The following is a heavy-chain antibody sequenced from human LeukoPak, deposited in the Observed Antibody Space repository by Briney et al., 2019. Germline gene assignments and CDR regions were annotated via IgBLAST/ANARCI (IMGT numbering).Heavy chain of an antibody. D-gene: IGHD2-15*01. V-gene: IGHV4-39*01. J-gene: IGHJ5*02. CDR1: GGSISSSSYY. CDR3: ARNFRVVRNWFDP. Sequence: SETLSLTCTVSGGSISSSSYYWGWIRQPPGTGLEWIRSIYYSGSTYYNPSLKSRVTISVDTSKNQFSLKLSSVTAADTAVYYCARNFRVVRNWFDPWGQGTLITVSS. CDR2: IYYSGST.